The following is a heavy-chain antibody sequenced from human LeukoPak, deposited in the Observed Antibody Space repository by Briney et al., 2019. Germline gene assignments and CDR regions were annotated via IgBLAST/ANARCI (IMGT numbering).Heavy chain of an antibody. V-gene: IGHV3-23*01. J-gene: IGHJ4*02. CDR1: GFPLNNYA. Sequence: GGSLRLSCAASGFPLNNYAMTWGPQAPGRGVGWVSSISESGHTTHYADSVKGRVTISRDNSQNTLYLQMNSLRAEDTALYYCAKQWVDCWGQGTLVTVSS. CDR3: AKQWVDC. D-gene: IGHD1-26*01. CDR2: ISESGHTT.